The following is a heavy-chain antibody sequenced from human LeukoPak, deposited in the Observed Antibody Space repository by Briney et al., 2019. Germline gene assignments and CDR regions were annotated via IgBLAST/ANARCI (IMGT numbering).Heavy chain of an antibody. CDR2: INPNSGGT. V-gene: IGHV1-2*02. J-gene: IGHJ5*02. CDR1: GYTFTGYY. D-gene: IGHD3-10*01. CDR3: ARAPRAMVRGANNWFDP. Sequence: ASVKVSCKAPGYTFTGYYMHWVRQAPGQGLEWVGWINPNSGGTNYAQKFQGRVTMTRDTSISTAYMELSRLRSDDTAVYYCARAPRAMVRGANNWFDPWGQGTLVTVSS.